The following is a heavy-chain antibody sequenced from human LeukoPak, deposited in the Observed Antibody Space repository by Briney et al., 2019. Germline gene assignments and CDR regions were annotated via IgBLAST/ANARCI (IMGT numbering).Heavy chain of an antibody. CDR1: GYTLTELS. J-gene: IGHJ3*02. V-gene: IGHV1-24*01. CDR3: ARDKAVTGGQAFDI. CDR2: FDPEDGET. D-gene: IGHD3-10*01. Sequence: ASVKVSCKVSGYTLTELSMHWVRQAPGKGLEWMGGFDPEDGETIYAQKFQGRVTMTEDTSTDTAYMELSSLRSEDTAVYYCARDKAVTGGQAFDIWGLGTMVTVSS.